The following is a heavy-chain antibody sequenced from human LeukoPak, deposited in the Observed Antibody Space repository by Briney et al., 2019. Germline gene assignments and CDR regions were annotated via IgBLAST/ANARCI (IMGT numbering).Heavy chain of an antibody. CDR3: ARDSVTSDAFDI. J-gene: IGHJ3*02. CDR1: GGSISSYY. V-gene: IGHV4-4*07. CDR2: IYTSGNT. D-gene: IGHD5/OR15-5a*01. Sequence: SETLSLTCTVSGGSISSYYWSWIRQPAGKGLEWIGRIYTSGNTNYNPSLKSRVTMSLDTSKNQFSLKLSSVTAADTAVYYCARDSVTSDAFDIWGQGTMVTVSS.